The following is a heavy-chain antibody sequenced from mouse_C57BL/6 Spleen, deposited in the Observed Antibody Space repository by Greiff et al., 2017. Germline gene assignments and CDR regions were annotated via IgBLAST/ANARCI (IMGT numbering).Heavy chain of an antibody. CDR3: ARGGDFAY. Sequence: DVKLQESGPVLVKPGASVKMSCKASGYTFTDYYMNWVKQSHGKSLEWIGVINPYNGGTSYNQKFKGKATLTVDKSSSTAYMELNSLTSEDSAVYYCARGGDFAYWGQGTLVTVSA. J-gene: IGHJ3*01. CDR2: INPYNGGT. V-gene: IGHV1-19*01. CDR1: GYTFTDYY. D-gene: IGHD2-13*01.